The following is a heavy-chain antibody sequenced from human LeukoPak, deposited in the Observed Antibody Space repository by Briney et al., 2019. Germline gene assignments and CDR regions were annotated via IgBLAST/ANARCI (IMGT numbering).Heavy chain of an antibody. CDR1: GSTFVAYA. D-gene: IGHD2-8*01. J-gene: IGHJ6*03. CDR3: AKDLYGSLYYYCMDA. V-gene: IGHV3-9*01. Sequence: GRSPRLSCASSGSTFVAYAMRWGRLAPGKGLELGSCISRNAGTIAYADSVKGRFTISRDNAKNSLYLQMNSLRAEHTALYYCAKDLYGSLYYYCMDACGKGTTVTVSS. CDR2: ISRNAGTI.